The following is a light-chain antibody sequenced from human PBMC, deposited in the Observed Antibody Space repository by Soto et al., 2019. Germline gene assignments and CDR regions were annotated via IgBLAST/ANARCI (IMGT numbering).Light chain of an antibody. CDR2: AAS. CDR3: QQLNSYPLT. J-gene: IGKJ4*01. CDR1: QSISSY. Sequence: DIQMTQSPSSLSASVGDRVTITCRASQSISSYLNLYQQKPGKAPKLLIYAASSLQSGVPSRFSGSGSGTDFTLTISSLQPEGFAVYYCQQLNSYPLTFGGGTKVDIK. V-gene: IGKV1-39*01.